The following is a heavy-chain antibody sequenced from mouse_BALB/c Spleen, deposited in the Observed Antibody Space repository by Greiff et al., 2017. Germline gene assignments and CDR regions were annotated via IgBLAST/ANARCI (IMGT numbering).Heavy chain of an antibody. CDR2: ILPGSGST. V-gene: IGHV1-9*01. CDR1: GYTFSSYW. J-gene: IGHJ4*01. D-gene: IGHD1-1*01. CDR3: ARGCSSYGYYAMDY. Sequence: QVQLQQSGAELMKPGASVKISCKATGYTFSSYWIEWVKQRPGHGLEWIGEILPGSGSTNYNEKFKGKATFTADTSSNTAYMQLSSLTSEDSAVYYCARGCSSYGYYAMDYWGQGTSVTVSS.